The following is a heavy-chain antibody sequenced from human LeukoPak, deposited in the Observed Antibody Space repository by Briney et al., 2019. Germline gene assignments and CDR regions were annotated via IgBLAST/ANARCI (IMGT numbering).Heavy chain of an antibody. V-gene: IGHV1-8*03. CDR2: LNPNSGNT. Sequence: ASVKVSCKASGYTFTSYDINWVRQGTGQGLEWMGWLNPNSGNTGYAQKFQGRVTITRNTSISTAYMELSGLRSEDTAVYYCARGRSTGFPYYFEYWGQGTLVTVSS. CDR3: ARGRSTGFPYYFEY. J-gene: IGHJ4*02. CDR1: GYTFTSYD.